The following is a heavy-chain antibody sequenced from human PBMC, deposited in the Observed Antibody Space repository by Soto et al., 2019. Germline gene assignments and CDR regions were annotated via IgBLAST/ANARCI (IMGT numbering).Heavy chain of an antibody. J-gene: IGHJ4*02. V-gene: IGHV4-34*01. Sequence: PSETLSLTCAVYGGSFSGYYWSWIRQPPGKGLEWIGEINHSGSTNYNPSLKSRVTISVDTSKNQFSLKLSSVTAADTAVYYCARGPALWFGELFTLNDYWGQGTLVTVSS. D-gene: IGHD3-10*01. CDR2: INHSGST. CDR3: ARGPALWFGELFTLNDY. CDR1: GGSFSGYY.